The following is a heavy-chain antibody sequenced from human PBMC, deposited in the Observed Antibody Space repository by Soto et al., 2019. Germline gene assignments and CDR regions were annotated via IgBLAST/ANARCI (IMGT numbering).Heavy chain of an antibody. CDR2: ISFDGSNK. D-gene: IGHD2-2*02. J-gene: IGHJ6*02. CDR1: GFTFSSYA. V-gene: IGHV3-30-3*01. Sequence: QVQLVESGGGVVQPGRSLRLSCAASGFTFSSYAMHWVRQAPGKGLEWVAVISFDGSNKYYADSVKGRLTISRDNSKNTLYVQMNILRAEDTAVYYCARSLYCTSTTCYTPAYYYGMDVWGPGTTVTVSS. CDR3: ARSLYCTSTTCYTPAYYYGMDV.